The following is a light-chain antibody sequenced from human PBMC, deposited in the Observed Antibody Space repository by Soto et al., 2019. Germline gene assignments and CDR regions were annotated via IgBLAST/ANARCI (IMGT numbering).Light chain of an antibody. Sequence: EIVLTHSPGTLSLSPGERATLSCMASQSVRSSYLAWYQQKPGQAPRLLIYGASGRATGIPDRFSGSGSEKHCTLTISGLEPEDFAVYFCQQYGSSRGFTFRPEPKVDIK. V-gene: IGKV3-20*01. CDR3: QQYGSSRGFT. CDR2: GAS. J-gene: IGKJ3*01. CDR1: QSVRSSY.